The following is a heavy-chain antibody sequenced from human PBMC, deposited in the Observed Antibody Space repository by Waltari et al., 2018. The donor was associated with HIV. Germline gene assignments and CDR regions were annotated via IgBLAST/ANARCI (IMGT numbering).Heavy chain of an antibody. V-gene: IGHV4-39*01. Sequence: QLQLQESGPGLVKPSEPLSLTCAVSGGPIRSSSYYWGWIRQPPGKGLEWIGSIYYSGSTYYNPSLKSRVTISVDTSKNQFSLKLSSVTAADTAVYYCARHVRSSIWFDYWGQGTLVTVSS. D-gene: IGHD3-10*02. CDR1: GGPIRSSSYY. J-gene: IGHJ5*01. CDR2: IYYSGST. CDR3: ARHVRSSIWFDY.